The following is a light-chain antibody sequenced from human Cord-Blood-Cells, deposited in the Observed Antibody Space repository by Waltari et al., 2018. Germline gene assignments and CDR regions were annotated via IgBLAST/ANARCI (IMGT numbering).Light chain of an antibody. V-gene: IGLV3-10*01. Sequence: YELTQPPPVSVSPGQTARITCSGAALPKKYAYWYQEKSGQAPVLVLYEDSKRPSGIPERFSVSSSGTMATLTISGAQVEDESDYYCYSTDSSGNHWVFGGGTKLTVL. CDR2: EDS. J-gene: IGLJ3*02. CDR3: YSTDSSGNHWV. CDR1: ALPKKY.